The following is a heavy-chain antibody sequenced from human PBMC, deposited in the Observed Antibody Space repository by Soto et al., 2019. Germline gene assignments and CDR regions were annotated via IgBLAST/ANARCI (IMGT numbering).Heavy chain of an antibody. CDR1: VYIFTGYY. J-gene: IGHJ4*02. CDR2: INPNSGGT. Sequence: ASVKVKCKAYVYIFTGYYRHWVRQAPGQGLERMGWINPNSGGTNYAQKFQGWVTMTRDTSISTAYMELSRLRSDDTAVYYCARFIAAEYYFDYWGQGTLVTVSS. D-gene: IGHD2-15*01. CDR3: ARFIAAEYYFDY. V-gene: IGHV1-2*04.